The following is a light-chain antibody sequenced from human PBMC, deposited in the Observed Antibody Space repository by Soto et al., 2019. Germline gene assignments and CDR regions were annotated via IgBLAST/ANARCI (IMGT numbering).Light chain of an antibody. CDR2: GAS. J-gene: IGKJ2*01. V-gene: IGKV3-20*01. Sequence: EIVLTQSPGTLSLSPGERATLSSRASQSVSSSYLAWYQQKPGQAPRLLIYGASSRATGIPDRFSGSGSGTDFTLTISRLEPEDFAVYYCQQYGSSPGDTFGQGTKLEIK. CDR3: QQYGSSPGDT. CDR1: QSVSSSY.